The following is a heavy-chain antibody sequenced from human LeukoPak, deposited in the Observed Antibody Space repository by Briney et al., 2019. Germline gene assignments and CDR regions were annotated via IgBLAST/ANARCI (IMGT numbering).Heavy chain of an antibody. CDR2: IYYSGST. D-gene: IGHD3-22*01. CDR3: ASPTYYYDSSGYYHFPYYFDY. V-gene: IGHV4-39*01. CDR1: GGSISSSSYY. Sequence: SETLSLTCTVSGGSISSSSYYWGWIRQPPGKGLEWIGSIYYSGSTYYNPSLKSRVTISVDTSKNQFSLKLSSVTAADTAVYYCASPTYYYDSSGYYHFPYYFDYWGQGTLVTVSS. J-gene: IGHJ4*02.